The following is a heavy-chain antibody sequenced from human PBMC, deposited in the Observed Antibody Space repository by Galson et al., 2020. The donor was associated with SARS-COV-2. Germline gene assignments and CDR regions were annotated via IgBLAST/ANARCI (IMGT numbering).Heavy chain of an antibody. V-gene: IGHV1-69*13. J-gene: IGHJ4*02. CDR3: ATSLGDYGSDY. CDR1: GGTFSSYA. D-gene: IGHD3-10*01. CDR2: IIPIFGTA. Sequence: SVKVSCKASGGTFSSYAISWVRQAPGQGPEWMGGIIPIFGTANYAQKFQGRVTITADESTSTAYMELSSLRSEDTAVYYCATSLGDYGSDYWGQGTLVTVSS.